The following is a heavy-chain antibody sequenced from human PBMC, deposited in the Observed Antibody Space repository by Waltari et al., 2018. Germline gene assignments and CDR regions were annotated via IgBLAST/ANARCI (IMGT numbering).Heavy chain of an antibody. CDR1: GGSITSNY. CDR2: ISYSGST. J-gene: IGHJ4*02. V-gene: IGHV4-59*08. CDR3: ARHKAGTTADH. D-gene: IGHD1-7*01. Sequence: QVQLQESGPGLVKPSETLSLTCTDSGGSITSNYWSWIRQPPGKGLEWLGYISYSGSTNYDPSLKSRVTMSVDTSKNQFSLKLSSVTAADTAVYYCARHKAGTTADHWGQGTLVTVSS.